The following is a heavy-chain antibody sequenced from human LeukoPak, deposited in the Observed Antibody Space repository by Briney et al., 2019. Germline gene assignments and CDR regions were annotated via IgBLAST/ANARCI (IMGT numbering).Heavy chain of an antibody. V-gene: IGHV1-2*02. Sequence: GASVKVSCKASGYTFTGYYMHWVRQAPGQGLEWMGWINPNSGGTNYAQKFQGRVTMTRDTSISTAYMELSRLRTDDTAVYYCARPPPLAKYYFDYWGQGTLVTVSS. J-gene: IGHJ4*02. CDR1: GYTFTGYY. CDR2: INPNSGGT. CDR3: ARPPPLAKYYFDY.